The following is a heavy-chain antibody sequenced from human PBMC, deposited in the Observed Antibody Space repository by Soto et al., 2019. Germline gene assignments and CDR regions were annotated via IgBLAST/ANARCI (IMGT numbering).Heavy chain of an antibody. Sequence: EVQLVESGGGLVKPGGSLRLSCAASGFTFSNAWMNWVRQAPGKGLEWVGRIKTKPEGGTTDYAAPMKGRFTISRDDSTNTLYLQMNSLKTEDTAVYYCTTAGSELDYWGQGTLVTVSS. CDR2: IKTKPEGGTT. V-gene: IGHV3-15*07. CDR3: TTAGSELDY. D-gene: IGHD2-15*01. CDR1: GFTFSNAW. J-gene: IGHJ4*02.